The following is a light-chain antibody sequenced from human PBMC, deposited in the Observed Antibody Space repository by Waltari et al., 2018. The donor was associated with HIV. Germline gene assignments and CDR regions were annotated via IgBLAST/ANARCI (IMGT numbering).Light chain of an antibody. CDR2: CSS. CDR3: QQSNSPPFT. Sequence: DIQMTQSPSSLSASVGDRVTIACRASQTISTYLCWYQQKPGKAPKLLICCSSILQRGVPTRFRGNGSWKNFTLTIMSLQPEDFATYYCQQSNSPPFTFGPGTKVDVK. CDR1: QTISTY. V-gene: IGKV1-39*01. J-gene: IGKJ3*01.